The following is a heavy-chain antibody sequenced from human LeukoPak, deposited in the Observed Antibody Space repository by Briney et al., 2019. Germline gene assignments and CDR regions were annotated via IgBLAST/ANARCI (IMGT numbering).Heavy chain of an antibody. Sequence: GGSLRLSCAASGFTFDDFALHWVRQAPGKGLEWVSLINSAGDVTYYADSVQGRFSVSRDNIKKSMYLQMNSLRTEDTALYYCVKDMWRSNTWRFDSWGQGTLVTVSP. J-gene: IGHJ4*02. CDR3: VKDMWRSNTWRFDS. CDR2: INSAGDVT. CDR1: GFTFDDFA. D-gene: IGHD6-13*01. V-gene: IGHV3-43D*03.